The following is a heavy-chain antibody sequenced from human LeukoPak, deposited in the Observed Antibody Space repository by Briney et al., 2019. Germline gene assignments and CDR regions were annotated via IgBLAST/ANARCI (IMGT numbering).Heavy chain of an antibody. D-gene: IGHD5-12*01. Sequence: GESLKISCKGSGYSFTSYWIGWVRQMPGKGLEWMGIIYPGDSDTRYSPSFQGQVTISADKSINTAYLQWSSLKASDTAMYYCARRGRHSGYDWDYWGQGTLVTVSS. CDR1: GYSFTSYW. J-gene: IGHJ4*02. CDR3: ARRGRHSGYDWDY. CDR2: IYPGDSDT. V-gene: IGHV5-51*01.